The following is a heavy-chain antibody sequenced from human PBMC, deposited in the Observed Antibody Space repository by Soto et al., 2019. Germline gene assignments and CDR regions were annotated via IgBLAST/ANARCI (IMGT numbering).Heavy chain of an antibody. CDR1: GFTFSSYA. CDR2: ISGSGGST. D-gene: IGHD2-15*01. J-gene: IGHJ4*02. Sequence: PGVSLRLSCAASGFTFSSYAMSWVRQAPGKGLEWVSAISGSGGSTYYADSVKGRFTISRDNSKNTLYLQMNSLRAEDTAVYYCAKDSVRWYPTPLYFDYWGQGTLVTVSS. CDR3: AKDSVRWYPTPLYFDY. V-gene: IGHV3-23*01.